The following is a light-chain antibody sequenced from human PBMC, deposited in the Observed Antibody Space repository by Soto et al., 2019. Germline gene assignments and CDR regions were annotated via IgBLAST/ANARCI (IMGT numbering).Light chain of an antibody. CDR3: SSYTSSGFYV. CDR2: DVS. J-gene: IGLJ1*01. Sequence: QSVLTQPASVSGSPGQSITISCTGTSSDVGGYNYVSWYQQHPGKAPKLMIYDVSNRPSGVSNRFSGSKSGNTASLTISGLQAEDEADYYCSSYTSSGFYVFGTGTKLTFL. CDR1: SSDVGGYNY. V-gene: IGLV2-14*01.